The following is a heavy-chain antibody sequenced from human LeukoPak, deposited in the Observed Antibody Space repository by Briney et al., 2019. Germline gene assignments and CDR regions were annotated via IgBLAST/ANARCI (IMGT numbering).Heavy chain of an antibody. CDR3: ARLVRSGYDFWSGKESYCYFDL. J-gene: IGHJ2*01. CDR2: IFYSGST. V-gene: IGHV4-39*01. D-gene: IGHD3-3*01. CDR1: GGSISRSSFS. Sequence: SQTLSLTCTVSGGSISRSSFSWGWIRQPPGKGLEWIGSIFYSGSTYYNPSLKSRVTISVDTSKNQFSLKLSSVTAADTAVYYCARLVRSGYDFWSGKESYCYFDLWGRGTLVTVSS.